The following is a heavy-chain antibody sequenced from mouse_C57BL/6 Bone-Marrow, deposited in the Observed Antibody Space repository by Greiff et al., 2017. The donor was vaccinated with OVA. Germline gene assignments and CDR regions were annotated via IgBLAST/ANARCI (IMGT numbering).Heavy chain of an antibody. CDR2: ISNLAYSI. V-gene: IGHV5-15*01. CDR1: GFTFSDYG. D-gene: IGHD1-1*01. CDR3: ARHEKKMDYGHYYAMDY. J-gene: IGHJ4*01. Sequence: EVQRVASGGGLVQPGGSLKLSCAASGFTFSDYGMAWVRQAPRKGPEWVAFISNLAYSIYYADTVTGRFTFSRENAKNTLYLEMSSLRSEDTAMYYCARHEKKMDYGHYYAMDYWGQGTSVTVSS.